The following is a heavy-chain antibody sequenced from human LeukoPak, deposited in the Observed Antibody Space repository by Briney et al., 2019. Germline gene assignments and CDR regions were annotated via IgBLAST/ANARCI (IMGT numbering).Heavy chain of an antibody. CDR1: GGSISSYY. CDR2: IYYSGST. Sequence: SETLSLTRTVSGGSISSYYWSWIRQPPGKGLEWIGYIYYSGSTNYNPSLKSRVTISVDTSKNQFSLKLSSVTAAGTAVYYCARERVQGGGAFDIWGQGTMVTVSS. V-gene: IGHV4-59*01. CDR3: ARERVQGGGAFDI. D-gene: IGHD1-1*01. J-gene: IGHJ3*02.